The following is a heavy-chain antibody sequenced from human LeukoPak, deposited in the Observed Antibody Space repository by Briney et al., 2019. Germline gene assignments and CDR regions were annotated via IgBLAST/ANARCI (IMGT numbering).Heavy chain of an antibody. J-gene: IGHJ4*02. D-gene: IGHD6-13*01. CDR1: GFTFSSDW. V-gene: IGHV3-7*01. CDR3: ARALGSSSWSFDY. CDR2: IKQDGSDK. Sequence: PGGSLRLSCAVSGFTFSSDWMIWVRQAPGKGLEWVANIKQDGSDKYYVDSVKGRFTISRDNSKNTLYLQMNSLRVEDTAIYYCARALGSSSWSFDYWGQGTLVTVSS.